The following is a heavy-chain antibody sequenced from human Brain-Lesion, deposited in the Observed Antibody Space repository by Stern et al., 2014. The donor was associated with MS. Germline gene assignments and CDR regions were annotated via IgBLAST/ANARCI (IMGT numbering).Heavy chain of an antibody. J-gene: IGHJ4*02. Sequence: QLQLQESGPGLVKPSQTLSLTCIVSGGSISSGSFYWNWIRQPAGRGLEWIGRIYSRGSTNYNPYLKSRVPIAGDTSKTHFSLKLISMTAADTAIYYCARETGGYTYGDTDFFDYWGQGALVTVSS. CDR3: ARETGGYTYGDTDFFDY. CDR2: IYSRGST. V-gene: IGHV4-61*02. D-gene: IGHD5-12*01. CDR1: GGSISSGSFY.